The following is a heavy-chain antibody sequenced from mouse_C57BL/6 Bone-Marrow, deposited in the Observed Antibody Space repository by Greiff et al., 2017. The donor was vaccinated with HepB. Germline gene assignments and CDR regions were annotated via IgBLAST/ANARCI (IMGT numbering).Heavy chain of an antibody. V-gene: IGHV14-4*01. CDR3: TTPLRQLSLAY. J-gene: IGHJ3*01. CDR1: GFNIKDDY. D-gene: IGHD3-2*02. Sequence: EVKLMESGAELVRPGASVKLSCTASGFNIKDDYMHWVKQRPEQGLEWIGWIDPENGDTEYASKFQGKATITADTSSNTAYLQLSSLTSEDTAVYYCTTPLRQLSLAYWGQGTLVTVSA. CDR2: IDPENGDT.